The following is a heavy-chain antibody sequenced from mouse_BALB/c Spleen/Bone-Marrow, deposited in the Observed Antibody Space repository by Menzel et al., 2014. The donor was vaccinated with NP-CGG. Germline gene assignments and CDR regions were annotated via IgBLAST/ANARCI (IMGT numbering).Heavy chain of an antibody. J-gene: IGHJ2*01. D-gene: IGHD2-4*01. CDR2: IDPANGNT. Sequence: EVKLMESGAVLVKPGASVKLSCTASGFNIKDTYMHWVKQRPEQGLEWIGRIDPANGNTKYDPKFQGKATITADTSSNTAYLQLSSLTSEDTAVYYCARYDYGVYFDYWGQGTTLTVSS. CDR3: ARYDYGVYFDY. V-gene: IGHV14-3*02. CDR1: GFNIKDTY.